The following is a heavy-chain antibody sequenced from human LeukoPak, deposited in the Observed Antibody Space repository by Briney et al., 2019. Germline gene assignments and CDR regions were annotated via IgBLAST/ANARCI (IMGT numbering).Heavy chain of an antibody. CDR3: ARDKVTY. CDR1: GFTFSNYW. J-gene: IGHJ4*02. CDR2: INKDGSEK. V-gene: IGHV3-7*01. Sequence: GGSLRLSCAASGFTFSNYWMSWVRQAPGKGPEWVAHINKDGSEKYYVDSVEGRSTISRDNAKNSLYLQMNSLRVEDTAVYYCARDKVTYWGQGTLVTVSS.